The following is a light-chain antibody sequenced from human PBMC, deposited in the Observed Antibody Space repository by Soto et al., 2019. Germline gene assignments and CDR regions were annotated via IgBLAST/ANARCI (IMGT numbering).Light chain of an antibody. CDR1: QSSSTY. CDR3: QQTYSIPIT. V-gene: IGKV1-39*01. Sequence: DIQMTQSPSSLSASVGDRVTISCRASQSSSTYLNWYQQRPGKAPNLLISAASILQTGVPSRFSGSGSGTDFTLTISSLQPEDFATYYCQQTYSIPITFGQGTRLEIQ. J-gene: IGKJ5*01. CDR2: AAS.